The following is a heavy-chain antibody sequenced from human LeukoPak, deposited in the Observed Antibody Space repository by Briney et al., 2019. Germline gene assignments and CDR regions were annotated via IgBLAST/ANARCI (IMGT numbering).Heavy chain of an antibody. Sequence: SETLSLTCTVSGGSISSYYWSWIRQPPGKGLEWIGYIYYSGSTNYNPSLKSRVTISVDTSKNQFSLKLSSVTAADTAVYYCARAVRRGRFLEDQRWFDPWGQGTPVTVSS. CDR3: ARAVRRGRFLEDQRWFDP. V-gene: IGHV4-59*01. CDR1: GGSISSYY. D-gene: IGHD3-3*01. J-gene: IGHJ5*02. CDR2: IYYSGST.